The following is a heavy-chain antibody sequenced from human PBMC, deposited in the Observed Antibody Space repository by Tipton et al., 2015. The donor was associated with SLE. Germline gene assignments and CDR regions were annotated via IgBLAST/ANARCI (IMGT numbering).Heavy chain of an antibody. CDR2: IYYSGST. V-gene: IGHV4-59*01. Sequence: TLSLTCTVSGGSISTYYWSWIRQPPGKGLEWIGYIYYSGSTNYNPSLKSRVTISIDTSKNQFSLKLSSVTAADTVVYYCARGGIGGYDSFDYWGQGTLVTVSS. D-gene: IGHD5-12*01. J-gene: IGHJ4*02. CDR3: ARGGIGGYDSFDY. CDR1: GGSISTYY.